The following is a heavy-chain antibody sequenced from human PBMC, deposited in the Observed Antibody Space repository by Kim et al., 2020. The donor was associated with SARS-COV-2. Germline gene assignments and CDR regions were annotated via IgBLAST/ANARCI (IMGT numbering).Heavy chain of an antibody. D-gene: IGHD6-25*01. V-gene: IGHV3-15*01. CDR2: DGGTT. J-gene: IGHJ4*02. CDR3: TTWSGAL. Sequence: DGGTTDYPAPVKGRFTISRDDSTNTLYLQMNSLKTEDTAVYYCTTWSGALWGQGTLVTVSS.